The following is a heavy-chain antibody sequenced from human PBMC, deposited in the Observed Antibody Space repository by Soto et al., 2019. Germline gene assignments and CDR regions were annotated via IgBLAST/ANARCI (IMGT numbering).Heavy chain of an antibody. CDR2: MNPNSGNT. D-gene: IGHD3-10*01. CDR1: GYTFTSYD. CDR3: ARVVETYYYGSGSYYNRNWFDP. V-gene: IGHV1-8*01. Sequence: ASVKVSCKASGYTFTSYDINWVRQATGQGLEWMGWMNPNSGNTGYAQKFQGRVTMTRNTSISTAYIELSSLRSEDTAVYYCARVVETYYYGSGSYYNRNWFDPWGQGTLVTVSS. J-gene: IGHJ5*02.